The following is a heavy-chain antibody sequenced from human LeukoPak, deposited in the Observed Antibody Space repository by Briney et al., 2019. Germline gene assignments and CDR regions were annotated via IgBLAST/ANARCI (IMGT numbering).Heavy chain of an antibody. CDR3: ARPQYSSPYYFDY. D-gene: IGHD6-6*01. V-gene: IGHV4-39*01. Sequence: PSETLSLTCTVSGGSISSSSYYWGWIRQPPGKGLEWIGSIYYSGSTYYNPSLNSRVTISVDTSKNQFSLKLSSVTAAGTAVYYCARPQYSSPYYFDYWGQGTLVTVSS. CDR2: IYYSGST. J-gene: IGHJ4*02. CDR1: GGSISSSSYY.